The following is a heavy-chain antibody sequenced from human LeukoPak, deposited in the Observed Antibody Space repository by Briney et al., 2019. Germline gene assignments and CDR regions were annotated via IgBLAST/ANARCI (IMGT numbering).Heavy chain of an antibody. Sequence: ASETLSLTCTVSGGSISSYYWSWIRQPAGKGLEWIGRIYTSGSTNYNPSLKSRVTMSVDTSKNQFSLNLSSVTAADTAVYYCARHGVHHYDSSGPYDYWGQGTLVTVSS. J-gene: IGHJ4*02. CDR1: GGSISSYY. CDR2: IYTSGST. CDR3: ARHGVHHYDSSGPYDY. D-gene: IGHD3-22*01. V-gene: IGHV4-4*07.